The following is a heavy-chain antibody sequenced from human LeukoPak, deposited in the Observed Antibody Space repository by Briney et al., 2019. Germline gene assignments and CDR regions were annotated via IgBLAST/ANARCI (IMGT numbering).Heavy chain of an antibody. J-gene: IGHJ4*02. CDR1: GYRFTTYW. CDR3: ARHCSGGSCYFDY. CDR2: IYPGDSDT. D-gene: IGHD2-15*01. Sequence: GESLKISCEGSGYRFTTYWIAWVRQMPGKGLEWMGIIYPGDSDTTYSPSFQGQVTISADKSISTAYLQWSSLKASDTAIYYCARHCSGGSCYFDYWGQGTLVTVSS. V-gene: IGHV5-51*01.